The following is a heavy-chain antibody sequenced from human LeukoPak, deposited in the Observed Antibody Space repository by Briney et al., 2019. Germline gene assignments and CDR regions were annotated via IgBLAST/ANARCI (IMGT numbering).Heavy chain of an antibody. CDR1: GGSVSGYY. Sequence: SETLSLTCTVSGGSVSGYYWSWIRQPPGKGLEWIGNIYYSGSTNYNPSLKSRVTISVDTSKNQFSLKLSSVTAADTAVYYCASSPGGYSSSWYDYWGQGTLVTVSS. CDR2: IYYSGST. J-gene: IGHJ4*02. D-gene: IGHD6-13*01. CDR3: ASSPGGYSSSWYDY. V-gene: IGHV4-59*02.